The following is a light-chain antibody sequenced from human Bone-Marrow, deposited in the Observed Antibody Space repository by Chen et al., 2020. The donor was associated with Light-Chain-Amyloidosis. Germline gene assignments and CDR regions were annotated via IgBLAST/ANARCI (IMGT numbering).Light chain of an antibody. CDR1: SSDVGSYNL. CDR2: EGS. V-gene: IGLV2-23*01. CDR3: CSYAGSSVV. J-gene: IGLJ2*01. Sequence: QSALTQPASVSGSPGQSITISCTGTSSDVGSYNLVSWYQQHPGKAPKLMIYEGSKRPSGVANRCSGSKSGNTASLTISGLQAEDEADYYCCSYAGSSVVCGGGTKLTVL.